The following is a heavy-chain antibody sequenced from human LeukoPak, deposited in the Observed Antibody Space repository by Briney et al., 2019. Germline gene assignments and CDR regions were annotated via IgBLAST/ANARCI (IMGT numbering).Heavy chain of an antibody. CDR3: ARYCSSTTEGFDI. D-gene: IGHD2-2*01. CDR2: IYTSGNT. CDR1: GGSISSYY. Sequence: SETLSLTCTVSGGSISSYYWSWIRQPAGKGLEWIGRIYTSGNTNYNPSLRSRVTISVDTSKNQFSLKLSSVTAADTAVYYCARYCSSTTEGFDIWGQGTMVTVSS. V-gene: IGHV4-4*07. J-gene: IGHJ3*02.